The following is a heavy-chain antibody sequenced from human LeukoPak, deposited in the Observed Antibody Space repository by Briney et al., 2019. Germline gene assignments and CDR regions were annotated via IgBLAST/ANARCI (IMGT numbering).Heavy chain of an antibody. J-gene: IGHJ6*03. CDR2: IYCSGST. V-gene: IGHV4-39*01. CDR1: GGSISSSSYY. CDR3: ARQYCSSTSCYEIIYYYYYYYMDV. D-gene: IGHD2-2*01. Sequence: NPSETLSLTCTVSGGSISSSSYYWGWIRQPPGKGLEWIGSIYCSGSTYYNPSLKSRVTISVDTSKNQFSLKLSSVTAADTAVYYCARQYCSSTSCYEIIYYYYYYYMDVWGKGTTVTASS.